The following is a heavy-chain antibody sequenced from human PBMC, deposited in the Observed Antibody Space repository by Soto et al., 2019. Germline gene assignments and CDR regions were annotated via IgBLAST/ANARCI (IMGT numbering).Heavy chain of an antibody. CDR1: GYSIRSGYF. V-gene: IGHV4-38-2*01. D-gene: IGHD6-6*01. J-gene: IGHJ6*04. CDR2: MYHSGIT. CDR3: ARSMYSTSAQLYYGMDV. Sequence: SETLSLTCAVSGYSIRSGYFWGWIRQPPGKGLEWIGSMYHSGITYYNLSLKSRVTISVDTSKNQLSLKLSSSTAADTAVYYCARSMYSTSAQLYYGMDVWGKGTTVTFSS.